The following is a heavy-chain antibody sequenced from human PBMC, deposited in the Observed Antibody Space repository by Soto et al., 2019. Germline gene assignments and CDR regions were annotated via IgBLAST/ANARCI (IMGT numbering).Heavy chain of an antibody. CDR3: ARGLTMGQLPSHFDH. CDR2: VHSSGIP. V-gene: IGHV4-61*01. Sequence: SETLSLTCTVSGGSVSNDNFYWSWIRQPPGKGLEWIGYVHSSGIPNYNPSLKRRVTISVDTSRNQFSLRLSSVTAADTAVYYCARGLTMGQLPSHFDHWGQGTLVTVSS. CDR1: GGSVSNDNFY. D-gene: IGHD3-16*01. J-gene: IGHJ5*02.